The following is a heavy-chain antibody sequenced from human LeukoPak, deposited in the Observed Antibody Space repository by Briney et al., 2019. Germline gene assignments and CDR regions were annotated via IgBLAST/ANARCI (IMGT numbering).Heavy chain of an antibody. CDR2: IRQDGGEK. CDR3: ARVYGWRGQDPKDYHFDY. V-gene: IGHV3-7*03. D-gene: IGHD3-16*01. J-gene: IGHJ4*02. Sequence: PGGSLRLSCVASGFTFSNYWMSWVRQAPGKGLEWVANIRQDGGEKYYVDSVKGRFTISRDNAKNSLYLQMNSLRAEDTAIYYCARVYGWRGQDPKDYHFDYGAQGPL. CDR1: GFTFSNYW.